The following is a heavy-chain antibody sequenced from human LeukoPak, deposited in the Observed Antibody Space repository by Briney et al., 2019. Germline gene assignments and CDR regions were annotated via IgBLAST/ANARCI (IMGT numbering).Heavy chain of an antibody. J-gene: IGHJ6*02. CDR3: ARGWDTMVRGFNYYYYYGMDV. CDR1: GGSISSGDYY. D-gene: IGHD3-10*01. CDR2: IYTSGST. V-gene: IGHV4-61*02. Sequence: SETLSLTCTVSGGSISSGDYYWSWIRQPAGKGLEWIGRIYTSGSTNYNPSLKSRVTMSVDTSKNQFYLKLSSVTAADTAVYYCARGWDTMVRGFNYYYYYGMDVWGQGTTVTVSS.